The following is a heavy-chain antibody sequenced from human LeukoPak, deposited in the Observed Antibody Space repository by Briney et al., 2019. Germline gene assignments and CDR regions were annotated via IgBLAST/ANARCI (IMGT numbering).Heavy chain of an antibody. CDR3: ASDSSGWYVSPHFDY. CDR1: GFTFSSYE. D-gene: IGHD6-19*01. V-gene: IGHV3-48*03. Sequence: PGGSLRLSCAASGFTFSSYEMNWVRQAPGKGLEWVSYISSSGSTIYYADSVKGRFTISRDNAKNSLYLQMNSLRAEDTAVYYCASDSSGWYVSPHFDYWGQGTLVTVSS. CDR2: ISSSGSTI. J-gene: IGHJ4*02.